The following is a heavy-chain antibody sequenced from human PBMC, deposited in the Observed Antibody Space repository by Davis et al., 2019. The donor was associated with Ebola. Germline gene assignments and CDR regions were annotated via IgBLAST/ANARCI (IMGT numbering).Heavy chain of an antibody. CDR1: GFTFSSYS. V-gene: IGHV3-21*01. D-gene: IGHD3-22*01. Sequence: GESLKISCAASGFTFSSYSMNWVRQAPGKGLEWVSSISSSSSYIYYADSVKGRFTISRDNSKNTLYLQMNSLRAEDTAVYYCASIAQYYYDSSGYYQNYDIWGQGTMVTVSS. J-gene: IGHJ3*02. CDR2: ISSSSSYI. CDR3: ASIAQYYYDSSGYYQNYDI.